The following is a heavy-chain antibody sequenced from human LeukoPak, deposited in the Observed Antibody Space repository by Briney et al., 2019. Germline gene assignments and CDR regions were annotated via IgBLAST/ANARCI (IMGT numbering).Heavy chain of an antibody. Sequence: GGSLRLSCAASGFTFSTYEMNWVRQAPGKGLEWISYISSSGNTIYYADAVKGRFTISRDNAKNSLYLQMNSLRAEDTAVYYCVRDNYDSSTPYYFDNWGQGTLVTVSS. CDR1: GFTFSTYE. D-gene: IGHD3-22*01. J-gene: IGHJ4*02. CDR2: ISSSGNTI. V-gene: IGHV3-48*03. CDR3: VRDNYDSSTPYYFDN.